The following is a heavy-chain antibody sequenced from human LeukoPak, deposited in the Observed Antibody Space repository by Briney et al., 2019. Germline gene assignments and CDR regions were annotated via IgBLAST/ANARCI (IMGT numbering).Heavy chain of an antibody. Sequence: SVKVSCKASGYTFTSYYMHWVRQAPGQGLEWMGVIIPIFGTANYAQKFQGRVTITADKSTSTAYMELSSLRSEDTAVYYCARVPVLKRGSDMITFGGVIGTYYYYMDVWGKGTTVTVSS. V-gene: IGHV1-69*06. D-gene: IGHD3-16*02. J-gene: IGHJ6*03. CDR1: GYTFTSYY. CDR3: ARVPVLKRGSDMITFGGVIGTYYYYMDV. CDR2: IIPIFGTA.